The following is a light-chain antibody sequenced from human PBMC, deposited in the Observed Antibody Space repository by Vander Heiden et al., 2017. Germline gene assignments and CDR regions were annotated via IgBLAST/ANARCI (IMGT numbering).Light chain of an antibody. V-gene: IGKV4-1*01. J-gene: IGKJ1*01. CDR2: WAS. CDR3: QQYYNIPRT. CDR1: QSVLSSSNNKHY. Sequence: DIVMTQSPDSLAVSLGARATINCKSSQSVLSSSNNKHYLTWFQHKPVQPPKLLNYWASTRESGVPDRFSGSGSGTDFTITSSSLQAEDVAVYYCQQYYNIPRTFGQGTKVEIK.